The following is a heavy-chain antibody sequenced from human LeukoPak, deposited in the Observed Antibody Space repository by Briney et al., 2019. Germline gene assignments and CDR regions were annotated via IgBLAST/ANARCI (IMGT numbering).Heavy chain of an antibody. CDR1: GGSISSYY. CDR2: IYTSGST. V-gene: IGHV4-4*07. D-gene: IGHD6-19*01. Sequence: SETLSLTCTVSGGSISSYYWTWIRQPPGKGLEWIGRIYTSGSTNYNPSLKSRVTMSVDTSQNQFSLKLSAVTAADTAVYYCASSTSGWFWNYWGQGTLVTVSS. J-gene: IGHJ4*01. CDR3: ASSTSGWFWNY.